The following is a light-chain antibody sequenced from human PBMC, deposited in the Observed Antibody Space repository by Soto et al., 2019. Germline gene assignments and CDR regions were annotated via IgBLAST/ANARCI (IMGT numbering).Light chain of an antibody. CDR2: AAS. Sequence: DIQMTQSPYSLSASVGDIVTITCRSSQSISSDLNWYQQKPGKAPKLLIYAASSLQSGVPSRFSGRGSGTDFTLTIISLQPEDFATYYCKQSYSTPTWTFGQGTNVEIK. CDR1: QSISSD. CDR3: KQSYSTPTWT. V-gene: IGKV1-39*01. J-gene: IGKJ1*01.